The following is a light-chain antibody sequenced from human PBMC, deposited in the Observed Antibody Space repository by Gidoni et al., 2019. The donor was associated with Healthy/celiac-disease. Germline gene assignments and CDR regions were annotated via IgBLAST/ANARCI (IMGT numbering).Light chain of an antibody. CDR1: QSISSY. V-gene: IGKV1-39*01. CDR3: QQSYSTPRT. J-gene: IGKJ1*01. CDR2: AAS. Sequence: DIQMTQSPSSLSASVGDRVTITCRASQSISSYLNWYQQKPGKAPKLLIYAASSLQSGVPSRFSDSGSGTDFTLTISSLQPEDFATYYCQQSYSTPRTCGKGTKVEIK.